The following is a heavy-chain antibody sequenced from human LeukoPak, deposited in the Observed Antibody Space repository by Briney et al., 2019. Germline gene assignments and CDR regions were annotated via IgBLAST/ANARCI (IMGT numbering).Heavy chain of an antibody. J-gene: IGHJ4*02. CDR3: AREIQPNYYDSSGYLDY. Sequence: PGGSLRLSCAASGFTFTNYWMSWVRQALGKGLEWVASIKQDASDKYYVDSVKGRFTISRDNAKNSLFLQMISLRAEDTAVYYCAREIQPNYYDSSGYLDYWGQGTLVTVSS. CDR2: IKQDASDK. V-gene: IGHV3-7*01. D-gene: IGHD3-22*01. CDR1: GFTFTNYW.